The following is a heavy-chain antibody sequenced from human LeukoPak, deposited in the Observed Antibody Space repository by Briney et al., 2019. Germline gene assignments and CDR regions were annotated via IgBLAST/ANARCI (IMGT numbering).Heavy chain of an antibody. CDR1: GGSISSGGYY. Sequence: SETLSLTCTVSGGSISSGGYYWSWIRQHPGKGLEWIGYIYYSGSTYYNPSLKSRVTISVDTSKNQFSLKLSSVTAADTAVYYCARDSFLRSAQRITMVRSGGIGMDVWGQGTTVTVSS. CDR3: ARDSFLRSAQRITMVRSGGIGMDV. J-gene: IGHJ6*02. CDR2: IYYSGST. V-gene: IGHV4-31*03. D-gene: IGHD3-10*01.